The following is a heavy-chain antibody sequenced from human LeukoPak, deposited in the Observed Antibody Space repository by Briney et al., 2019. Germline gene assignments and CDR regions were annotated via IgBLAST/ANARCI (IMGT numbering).Heavy chain of an antibody. V-gene: IGHV1-46*01. J-gene: IGHJ4*02. CDR3: ARSVFRGSLFY. CDR2: INPSGGST. D-gene: IGHD5-12*01. CDR1: GYTFTNYY. Sequence: RASVKVSCKASGYTFTNYYVHWVRQAPGQGLEWMGVINPSGGSTTYAQKFQGRVTMTRDTSTSTVYMELSSLRSEDTAVYFCARSVFRGSLFYWGQGTLVTVSS.